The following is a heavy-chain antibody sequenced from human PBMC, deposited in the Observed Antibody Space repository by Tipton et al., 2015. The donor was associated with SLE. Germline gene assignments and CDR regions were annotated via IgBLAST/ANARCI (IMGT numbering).Heavy chain of an antibody. J-gene: IGHJ3*02. V-gene: IGHV4-39*06. D-gene: IGHD3-22*01. CDR1: GGSISSSSYY. CDR3: AREGNYYDSSGPFDI. Sequence: TLSLTCTVSGGSISSSSYYWGWIRQPPGKGLEWIGEINHSGSTNYNPSLKSRVTISVDTSKNQFPLKLSSVTAADTAVYYCAREGNYYDSSGPFDIWGQGTVVTVSS. CDR2: INHSGST.